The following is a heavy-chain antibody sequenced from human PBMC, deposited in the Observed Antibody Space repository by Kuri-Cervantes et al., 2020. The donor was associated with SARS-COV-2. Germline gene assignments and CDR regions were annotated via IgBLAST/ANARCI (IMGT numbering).Heavy chain of an antibody. V-gene: IGHV3-30-3*01. Sequence: LSLTCAASGFTFSSYAMHWVRQAPGKGLEWVAVISYDGSNKYYADSVKGRFTISRDNSKNTLYLQMSSLRAEDTAVYYCARDGNEETALGYWGQGTLVTVSS. J-gene: IGHJ4*02. D-gene: IGHD1-14*01. CDR1: GFTFSSYA. CDR3: ARDGNEETALGY. CDR2: ISYDGSNK.